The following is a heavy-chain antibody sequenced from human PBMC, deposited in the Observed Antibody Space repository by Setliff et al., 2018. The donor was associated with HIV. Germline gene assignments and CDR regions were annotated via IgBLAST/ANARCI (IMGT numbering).Heavy chain of an antibody. V-gene: IGHV3-33*06. CDR2: IWFDGSKK. CDR3: AKGYSGYDCTLDY. J-gene: IGHJ4*02. Sequence: GGSLRLSCAASGFAFSNYGMHWVRQAPGKGLEWVAVIWFDGSKKYYADSVKGRFTISRDNSKNTLYLQMNSLRAEDTAVYYCAKGYSGYDCTLDYWGQGTPVTVPS. D-gene: IGHD5-12*01. CDR1: GFAFSNYG.